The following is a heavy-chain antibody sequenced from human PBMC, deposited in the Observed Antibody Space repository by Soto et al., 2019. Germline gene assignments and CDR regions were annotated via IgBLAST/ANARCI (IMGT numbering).Heavy chain of an antibody. D-gene: IGHD3-10*01. J-gene: IGHJ6*02. CDR2: IYYSGST. Sequence: SETLSLTCTVSGGSISSGDYNWSWIRQPPXKGLEWIGYIYYSGSTYYNPSLKSRVTISVDTSKNQFSLKLSSVTAADTAVYYCAREPSGWGVWYYGMDVWGQGTTVTVSS. CDR1: GGSISSGDYN. CDR3: AREPSGWGVWYYGMDV. V-gene: IGHV4-30-4*01.